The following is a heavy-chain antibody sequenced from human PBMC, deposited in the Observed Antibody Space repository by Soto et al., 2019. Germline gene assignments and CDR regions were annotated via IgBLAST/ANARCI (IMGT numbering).Heavy chain of an antibody. CDR2: VYYSGSA. Sequence: SETLSLTCTVSGGSVSSYYWNWIRQPPGKGLEWIGYVYYSGSATYNPSLKSRVTISVDTAKDQFSLKLRSVTAADTAVYYCARANWNANWFDPWGQGTLVT. J-gene: IGHJ5*02. V-gene: IGHV4-59*02. D-gene: IGHD1-20*01. CDR3: ARANWNANWFDP. CDR1: GGSVSSYY.